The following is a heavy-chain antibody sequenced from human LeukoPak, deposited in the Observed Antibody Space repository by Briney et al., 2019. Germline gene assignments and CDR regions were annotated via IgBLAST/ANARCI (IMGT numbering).Heavy chain of an antibody. CDR2: IKQDESEK. Sequence: GGSLRLSCATSGFTFSSYWMSWVRQAPGKGLEGVANIKQDESEKYYVDSVKGRFTISRDNAKISLYLQMNSLRAEDTAVYYCTRVYEYISGWYRNDYWGQGTLVTVSS. CDR3: TRVYEYISGWYRNDY. D-gene: IGHD6-13*01. V-gene: IGHV3-7*01. J-gene: IGHJ4*02. CDR1: GFTFSSYW.